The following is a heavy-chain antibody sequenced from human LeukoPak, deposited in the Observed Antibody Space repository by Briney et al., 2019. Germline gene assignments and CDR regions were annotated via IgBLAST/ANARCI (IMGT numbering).Heavy chain of an antibody. J-gene: IGHJ5*02. CDR2: INSDGSST. D-gene: IGHD2-2*02. CDR3: TGGYTNSLYNWFDP. Sequence: GSLRLSCAASGXTFTNHWMHWVRQAPGKGLEWVSRINSDGSSTTYADSVKGRFTISRDNAKNTLFLQMNSLRAEDTAVYYCTGGYTNSLYNWFDPWGQGTLVTVSS. CDR1: GXTFTNHW. V-gene: IGHV3-74*03.